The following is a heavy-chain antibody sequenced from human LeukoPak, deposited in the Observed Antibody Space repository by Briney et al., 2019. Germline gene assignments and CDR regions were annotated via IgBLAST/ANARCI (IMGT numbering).Heavy chain of an antibody. CDR2: ISYDGSNK. Sequence: PGRSLRLSCAASGFTFSSYGMHWVRQAPGKGLEWVAVISYDGSNKYYADSVKGRFTISRDNSKNTLYLQMNSLRAEDTAVYYCAKDRRFLGDGYNYGDFDYWGQGTLVTVSS. V-gene: IGHV3-30*18. D-gene: IGHD5-24*01. CDR1: GFTFSSYG. J-gene: IGHJ4*02. CDR3: AKDRRFLGDGYNYGDFDY.